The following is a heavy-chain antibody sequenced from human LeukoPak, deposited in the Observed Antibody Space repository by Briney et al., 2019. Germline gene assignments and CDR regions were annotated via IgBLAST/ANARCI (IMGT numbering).Heavy chain of an antibody. V-gene: IGHV4-39*07. D-gene: IGHD6-19*01. Sequence: PSETLSLTCTVCGDSISTSNSYWGWIRQPPGKGLEWIGSIYYSGNTYYNASLKSRVTISVDTSKNQFSLKLSSVTAADTAVYYCARGGYSSGWYAYYMDVWGKGTTVTISS. J-gene: IGHJ6*03. CDR3: ARGGYSSGWYAYYMDV. CDR1: GDSISTSNSY. CDR2: IYYSGNT.